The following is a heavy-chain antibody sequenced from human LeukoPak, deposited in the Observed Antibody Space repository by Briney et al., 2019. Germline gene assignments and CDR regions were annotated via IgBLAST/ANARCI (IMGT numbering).Heavy chain of an antibody. D-gene: IGHD5-24*01. J-gene: IGHJ4*02. CDR1: GFSFNNYH. CDR3: VRDLYPTIQGFHY. V-gene: IGHV3-48*01. Sequence: PGGSLRLSCAASGFSFNNYHMNWVRQAPGKGLEWVSYISRSGDSTSYADSVKGRFTISRDNAGNSVFLLLNSLRAEDTAVYYCVRDLYPTIQGFHYWGQGALVTVSS. CDR2: ISRSGDST.